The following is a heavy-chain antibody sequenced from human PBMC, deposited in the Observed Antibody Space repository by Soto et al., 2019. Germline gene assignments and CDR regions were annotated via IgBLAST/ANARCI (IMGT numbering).Heavy chain of an antibody. Sequence: GGFLRLSCAASGFTFSSYAMSWVRQAPGKGLEWVSAISGSGGSTYYADSVKGRFTISRDNSKNTLYLQMNSLRAEDTAVYYCATLLGYGDYAFDIWGQGTMVTVSS. CDR2: ISGSGGST. V-gene: IGHV3-23*01. D-gene: IGHD4-17*01. CDR1: GFTFSSYA. J-gene: IGHJ3*02. CDR3: ATLLGYGDYAFDI.